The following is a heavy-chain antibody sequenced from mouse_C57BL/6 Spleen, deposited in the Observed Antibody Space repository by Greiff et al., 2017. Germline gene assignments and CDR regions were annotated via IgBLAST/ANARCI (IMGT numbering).Heavy chain of an antibody. J-gene: IGHJ4*01. V-gene: IGHV1-7*01. CDR3: ARGETTSPHYAMDY. D-gene: IGHD1-1*01. CDR1: GYTFPSYW. Sequence: QVQLQQSGAELAKPGASVKLSCKASGYTFPSYWMPWVKQRPGQGLEWFGYITPSSGYTKYNQKFKEKATLTAANSSSTAYMRLSSLTYEDSAGYYCARGETTSPHYAMDYWGQGTSGTVSS. CDR2: ITPSSGYT.